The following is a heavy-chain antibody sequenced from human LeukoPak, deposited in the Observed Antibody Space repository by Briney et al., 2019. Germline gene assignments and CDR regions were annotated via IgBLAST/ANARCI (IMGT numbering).Heavy chain of an antibody. CDR2: INPNSGGT. CDR3: ARGLVVITTVEYFQH. J-gene: IGHJ1*01. Sequence: GASVKVSCKASGYTFTGYYMHWVRQAPGQGLEWMGWINPNSGGTNYAQKFQGRVTMTRDTSISTAYMELSRLRSDDTAVYYCARGLVVITTVEYFQHWGQGTLVTVSS. CDR1: GYTFTGYY. D-gene: IGHD3-22*01. V-gene: IGHV1-2*02.